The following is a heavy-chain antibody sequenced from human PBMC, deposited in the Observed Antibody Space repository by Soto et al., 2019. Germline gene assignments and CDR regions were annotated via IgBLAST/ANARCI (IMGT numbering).Heavy chain of an antibody. CDR1: GFTFTFYA. CDR3: AKEEDSGGYKGFSFDF. D-gene: IGHD3-22*01. CDR2: ITVSGDIT. J-gene: IGHJ4*02. V-gene: IGHV3-23*01. Sequence: EVQLLESGGGLVQPGGSLRLSCAASGFTFTFYAMSWVRRAPGKGLQWASGITVSGDITYYADSVKDRFTISRDNSKNTLYLQMNSLRAEDTAVYYCAKEEDSGGYKGFSFDFWGQGALVTVSS.